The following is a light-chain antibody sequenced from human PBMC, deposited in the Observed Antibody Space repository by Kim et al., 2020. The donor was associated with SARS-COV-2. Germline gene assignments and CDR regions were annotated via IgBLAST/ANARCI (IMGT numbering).Light chain of an antibody. J-gene: IGLJ3*02. Sequence: GQSVTSSSTGTRSDVGAYNLVSWYQQHAGKAPKLMIYEVNKRPTGVPDRFSASKSGNTASLTVSGLQAEDEADYYCSSYEGSNSWVFGGGTQLTVL. CDR3: SSYEGSNSWV. V-gene: IGLV2-8*01. CDR1: RSDVGAYNL. CDR2: EVN.